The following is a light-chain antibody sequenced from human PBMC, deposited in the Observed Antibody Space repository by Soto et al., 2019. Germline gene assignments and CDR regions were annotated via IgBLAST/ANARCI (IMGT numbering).Light chain of an antibody. CDR1: QSISSW. CDR3: QQYNSYRRT. CDR2: KAS. J-gene: IGKJ1*01. Sequence: DILMTQSPSTLSASVGDRVTMTCRASQSISSWLAWYQQKPGKAPKLLIYKASSLESGVPSRFSGSGSGTEFTLTISSLQPDDFATYYCQQYNSYRRTFGQGTKVEIK. V-gene: IGKV1-5*03.